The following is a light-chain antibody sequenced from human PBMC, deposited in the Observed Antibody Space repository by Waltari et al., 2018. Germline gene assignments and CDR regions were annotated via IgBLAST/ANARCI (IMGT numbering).Light chain of an antibody. Sequence: QSALTQPPSASGSPGQSVTISCTGTSRDIGPYNPVSWYQQHPGKAPKLMIFEVTERPSGVPSRFSGSKSGNTASLTVSGLQPDDEADYYCSSYAGDSMVFGGGTTLTVL. CDR3: SSYAGDSMV. J-gene: IGLJ2*01. CDR2: EVT. V-gene: IGLV2-8*01. CDR1: SRDIGPYNP.